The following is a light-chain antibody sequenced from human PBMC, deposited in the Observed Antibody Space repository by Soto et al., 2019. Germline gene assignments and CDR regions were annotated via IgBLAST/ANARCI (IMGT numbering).Light chain of an antibody. J-gene: IGLJ2*01. CDR2: EVS. Sequence: QSVLTQPPSASGSPGQSVTISCTGTSSDVGGYNYVSWYQQHPGKAPKLMIYEVSKRPSGVPDRLSGSKSANTASLTVSGLQAEDEADYYCSSYAGSNNFVVFGGGTKVTVL. V-gene: IGLV2-8*01. CDR1: SSDVGGYNY. CDR3: SSYAGSNNFVV.